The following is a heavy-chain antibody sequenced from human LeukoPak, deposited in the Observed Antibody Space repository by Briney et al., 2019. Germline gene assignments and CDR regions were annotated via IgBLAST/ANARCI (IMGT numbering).Heavy chain of an antibody. V-gene: IGHV4-61*01. CDR1: GGSISSSSYY. Sequence: SETLSLTCTVSGGSISSSSYYWSWIRQPPGKGLEWIGYIYYSGSTNYNPSLKSRVTISVDTSKNQFSLKLSSVTAADTAVYYCARGSDYYDSSGDENFDYWGQGTLVTVSS. J-gene: IGHJ4*02. CDR3: ARGSDYYDSSGDENFDY. D-gene: IGHD3-22*01. CDR2: IYYSGST.